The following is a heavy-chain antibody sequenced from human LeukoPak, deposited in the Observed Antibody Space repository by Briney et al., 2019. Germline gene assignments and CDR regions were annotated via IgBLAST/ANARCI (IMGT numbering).Heavy chain of an antibody. CDR3: ARGGYSTVRGVIPFDY. J-gene: IGHJ4*02. Sequence: GGSLRLSCAASGFTFSTYAMHWVRQAPGKGLEWVAVISYDGSTKYYGDSVKGRFTISRDNSKDTLYLQMNSLRAEDTAVYYCARGGYSTVRGVIPFDYWGQGTPVTVAS. V-gene: IGHV3-30*01. CDR2: ISYDGSTK. CDR1: GFTFSTYA. D-gene: IGHD3-10*01.